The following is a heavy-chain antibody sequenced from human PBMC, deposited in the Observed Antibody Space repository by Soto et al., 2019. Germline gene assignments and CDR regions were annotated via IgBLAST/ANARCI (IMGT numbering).Heavy chain of an antibody. CDR1: GGSISSGGYY. V-gene: IGHV4-31*03. Sequence: SETLSLTCTVSGGSISSGGYYWSWIRQHPGKGLEWIGYIYYSGSTYYNPSLKSRVTISVDTSKNQFSLKLSSVTAADTAVYYCARGPPSPRILGPSRGPYFDPWGQGSLVTV. CDR3: ARGPPSPRILGPSRGPYFDP. CDR2: IYYSGST. D-gene: IGHD1-26*01. J-gene: IGHJ5*02.